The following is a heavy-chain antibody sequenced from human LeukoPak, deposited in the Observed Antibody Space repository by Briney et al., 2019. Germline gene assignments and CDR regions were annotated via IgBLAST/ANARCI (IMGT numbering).Heavy chain of an antibody. D-gene: IGHD6-6*01. CDR2: ISWNSGSI. Sequence: GGSLRLSCAASGFTFDDYAMHWVRQAPGKGLEWVSGISWNSGSIGYADSVKGRFTISRDNAKNSLYLQMNSLRAEDMALYYCARSGSSSYYFDYWGQGTLVTVSS. CDR1: GFTFDDYA. J-gene: IGHJ4*02. V-gene: IGHV3-9*03. CDR3: ARSGSSSYYFDY.